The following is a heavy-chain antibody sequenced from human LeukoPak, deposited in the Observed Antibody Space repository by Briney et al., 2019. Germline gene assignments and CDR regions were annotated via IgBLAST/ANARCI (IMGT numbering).Heavy chain of an antibody. D-gene: IGHD2-15*01. V-gene: IGHV1-2*02. CDR1: GYTFNAYY. CDR3: ARVPKLLPFDY. Sequence: ASVKVSCKASGYTFNAYYMRWVRQAPGQGLEWMGWINPNSGGTNYAQKFQGRVTMTRDTSISTAYMELSRLRSDDTAVYYCARVPKLLPFDYWGQGTLVTVSS. J-gene: IGHJ4*02. CDR2: INPNSGGT.